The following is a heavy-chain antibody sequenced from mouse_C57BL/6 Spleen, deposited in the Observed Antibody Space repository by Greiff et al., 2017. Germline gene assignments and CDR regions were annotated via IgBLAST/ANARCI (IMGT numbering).Heavy chain of an antibody. CDR2: INPSTGGT. CDR1: GYSFTGYY. D-gene: IGHD1-1*02. CDR3: STGVYCYAMDY. Sequence: EVQLVESGPELVKPGASVKLSCKASGYSFTGYYMDWVKQSPGQSLEWIGEINPSTGGTNYNQKFKAKDTLTVDKSSSTASMQLNSLTSEDSAVYFCSTGVYCYAMDYWGQGTSVTVSA. J-gene: IGHJ4*01. V-gene: IGHV1-42*01.